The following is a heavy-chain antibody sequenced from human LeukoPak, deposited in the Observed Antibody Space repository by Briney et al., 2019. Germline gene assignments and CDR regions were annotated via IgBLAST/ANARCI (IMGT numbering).Heavy chain of an antibody. J-gene: IGHJ4*02. D-gene: IGHD6-13*01. V-gene: IGHV1-18*01. CDR1: GYTFTSYG. CDR2: ISAYNGNT. CDR3: ARDHSAAAGTTFDY. Sequence: ASVKLSCKASGYTFTSYGISWVRQAPGQGLEWMGWISAYNGNTNYAQKLQGRVTMTTDTSTSTAYMELRSLRSDDTAVYYCARDHSAAAGTTFDYWGQGTLVTVSS.